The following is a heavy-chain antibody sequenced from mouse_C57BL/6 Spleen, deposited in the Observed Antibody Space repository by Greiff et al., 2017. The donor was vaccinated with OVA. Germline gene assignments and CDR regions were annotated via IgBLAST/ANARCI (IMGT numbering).Heavy chain of an antibody. Sequence: VMLVESGAELVKPGASVKISCKASGYAFSSYWMNWVKQRPGKGLEWIGQIYPGDGDTNYNGKFKGKATLTADKSSSTAYMQLSSLTSEDSAVYFCARRGENYFDYWGQGTTLTVSS. CDR3: ARRGENYFDY. CDR1: GYAFSSYW. J-gene: IGHJ2*01. CDR2: IYPGDGDT. V-gene: IGHV1-80*01.